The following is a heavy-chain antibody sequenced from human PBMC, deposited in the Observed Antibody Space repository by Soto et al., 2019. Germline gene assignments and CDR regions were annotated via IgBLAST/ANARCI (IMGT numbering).Heavy chain of an antibody. J-gene: IGHJ6*02. Sequence: EVQLLESGEGWVQPGGSLRLSLAPSGFTFTTYAMNWFRQAQGKGLEWVSTVSGSGGSTYHADSVKGRFTVSRDNSKNTLYLQMNSLRTEDTAVYYCAKQTPNAGSTVWGQGTTVTVSS. CDR3: AKQTPNAGSTV. CDR2: VSGSGGST. D-gene: IGHD2-2*01. V-gene: IGHV3-23*01. CDR1: GFTFTTYA.